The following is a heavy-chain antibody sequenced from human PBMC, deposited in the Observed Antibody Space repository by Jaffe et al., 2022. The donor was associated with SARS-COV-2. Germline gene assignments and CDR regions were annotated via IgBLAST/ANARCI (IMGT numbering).Heavy chain of an antibody. J-gene: IGHJ4*02. V-gene: IGHV3-53*01. CDR3: AGELYTNGPFGY. CDR2: IYSGGSP. D-gene: IGHD5-18*01. Sequence: EVQLVESGGGLIQPGGSLRLSCAASGFTVSSNYMSWVRQAPGRGLEWVSSIYSGGSPYNADSVEGRFTISRDNSKNTLYLQMNSLRAEDTAVYYCAGELYTNGPFGYWGQGTVVTVSS. CDR1: GFTVSSNY.